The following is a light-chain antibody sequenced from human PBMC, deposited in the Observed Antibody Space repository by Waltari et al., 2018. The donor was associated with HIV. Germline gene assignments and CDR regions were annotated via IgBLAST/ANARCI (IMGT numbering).Light chain of an antibody. CDR3: STWDDRLSIPV. CDR2: NED. Sequence: QSALVQPPSLSVTPGQRVTISCSGSISNIGFNPVNWYRRVPGAAPKLLIYNEDQRPSGVPDRFSASKSGTSASLAISGLQSEDEADYFCSTWDDRLSIPVFGGGTFLTV. J-gene: IGLJ3*02. V-gene: IGLV1-44*01. CDR1: ISNIGFNP.